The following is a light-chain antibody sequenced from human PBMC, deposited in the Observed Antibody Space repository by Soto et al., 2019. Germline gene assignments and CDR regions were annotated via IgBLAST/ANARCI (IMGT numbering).Light chain of an antibody. V-gene: IGKV4-1*01. Sequence: DIVMTQSPDSLAVSLGERATINCKSSQSVLYSSNNKSYLAWYQQKPGQPPRLLIYWASTRESGVPDRISGSGSGTDFTVTISSLQAEDVAVYYCQQYYSTPWTFGQGTKLEIK. CDR3: QQYYSTPWT. J-gene: IGKJ2*01. CDR1: QSVLYSSNNKSY. CDR2: WAS.